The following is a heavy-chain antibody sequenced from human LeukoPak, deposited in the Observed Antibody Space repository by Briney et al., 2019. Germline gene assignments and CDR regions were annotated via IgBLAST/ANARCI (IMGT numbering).Heavy chain of an antibody. CDR2: ISYDGSNK. CDR3: AKEGYYYDSSGYNYYYGMDV. CDR1: GFTFSSYG. D-gene: IGHD3-22*01. V-gene: IGHV3-30*18. Sequence: GGSLRLSCAASGFTFSSYGMHWVRQAPGKGLEWVAVISYDGSNKYYADSVKGRFTISRDNSKNTLNLQMNSLRAEDTAVYYCAKEGYYYDSSGYNYYYGMDVWGQGTTVTVSS. J-gene: IGHJ6*02.